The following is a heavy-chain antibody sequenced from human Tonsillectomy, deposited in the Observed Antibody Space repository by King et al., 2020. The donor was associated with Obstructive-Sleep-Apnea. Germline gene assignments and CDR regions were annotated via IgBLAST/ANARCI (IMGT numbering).Heavy chain of an antibody. CDR2: ISPDDSET. CDR1: GYIFPSNW. J-gene: IGHJ3*01. Sequence: QLVQSGTELKKPGESLTISCQGSGYIFPSNWIGWVRQMPGKGLEWMGIISPDDSETRYSPSLQGQVTMSVDKSITTAYLRWSSLKASDTAVYYCARLMSGSWGDAFDVWGQGTMVTVSS. V-gene: IGHV5-51*01. D-gene: IGHD5-12*01. CDR3: ARLMSGSWGDAFDV.